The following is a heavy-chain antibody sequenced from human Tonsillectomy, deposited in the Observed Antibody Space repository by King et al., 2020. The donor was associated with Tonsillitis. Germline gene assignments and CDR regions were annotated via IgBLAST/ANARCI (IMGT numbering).Heavy chain of an antibody. V-gene: IGHV3-30*02. CDR3: AKGWKVYSEVVTAQFDDDFDI. J-gene: IGHJ3*02. D-gene: IGHD2-21*02. CDR2: IRYDGSNK. CDR1: GFTFSSYG. Sequence: VQLVESGGGVVQPGGSLRLSCAASGFTFSSYGMHWVRQAPGKGLEWVAFIRYDGSNKYYADSVKGRFTISRDNSKNTLYLQMNRLRAEDTAVYYCAKGWKVYSEVVTAQFDDDFDIWGQGTMVTVSS.